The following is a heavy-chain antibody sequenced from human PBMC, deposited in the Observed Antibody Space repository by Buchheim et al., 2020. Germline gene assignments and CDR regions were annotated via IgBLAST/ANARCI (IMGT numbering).Heavy chain of an antibody. V-gene: IGHV3-33*01. J-gene: IGHJ6*03. CDR1: GFTFSSYG. D-gene: IGHD4-23*01. Sequence: QVQLVESGGGVVQPGRSLRLSCAASGFTFSSYGMHWVRQAPGKGLEWVAVIWYGGSNKYYADSVKGRFPISRDNSKNTLYLQMNSLRAEDTAVYYCARGIPDYGGNLYYYYMDVWGKGTT. CDR2: IWYGGSNK. CDR3: ARGIPDYGGNLYYYYMDV.